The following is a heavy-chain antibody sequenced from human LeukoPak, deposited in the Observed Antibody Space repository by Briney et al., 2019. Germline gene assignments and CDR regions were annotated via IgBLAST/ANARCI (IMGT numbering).Heavy chain of an antibody. J-gene: IGHJ4*02. V-gene: IGHV4-34*01. Sequence: PETPSLTCAVYVESFCDYYSSWIRAPPRKGLGWIGEIYHSVSTNYTPHLKSRVTISLDTSNKQFSLKLSSVTSDDTPLYYSSGGRGQRRTVTTVVNFNWGQG. CDR2: IYHSVST. D-gene: IGHD4-17*01. CDR3: SGGRGQRRTVTTVVNFN. CDR1: VESFCDYY.